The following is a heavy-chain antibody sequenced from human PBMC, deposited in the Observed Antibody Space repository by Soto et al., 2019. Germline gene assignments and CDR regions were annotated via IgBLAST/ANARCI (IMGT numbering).Heavy chain of an antibody. J-gene: IGHJ4*02. D-gene: IGHD3-22*01. V-gene: IGHV5-10-1*01. CDR2: IDPSDSQT. CDR1: DDSFTSYW. CDR3: ARQIYDSDTGPNFQYYFDS. Sequence: GEPLRISYKVSDDSFTSYWISWVLKRDGAAPHWMGRIDPSDSQTYYSPSFRGHVTISVTKSITTVFLQWSSLRASDTAMYYCARQIYDSDTGPNFQYYFDSWGQGNPVTVSS.